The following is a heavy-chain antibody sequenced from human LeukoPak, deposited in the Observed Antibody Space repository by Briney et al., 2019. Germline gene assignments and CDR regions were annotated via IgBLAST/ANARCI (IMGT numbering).Heavy chain of an antibody. CDR2: IDPDSGGT. CDR1: GCTFTGYF. CDR3: ARVHRAGGWTLALDP. J-gene: IGHJ5*02. V-gene: IGHV1-2*02. D-gene: IGHD5-12*01. Sequence: ASVKVSCKASGCTFTGYFMHWVRQAPGQGLEWMGWIDPDSGGTNYAQVFQGRVTVTRDKSISTAYMELSSLRSDDTAVYYCARVHRAGGWTLALDPWGRGTLVTVSS.